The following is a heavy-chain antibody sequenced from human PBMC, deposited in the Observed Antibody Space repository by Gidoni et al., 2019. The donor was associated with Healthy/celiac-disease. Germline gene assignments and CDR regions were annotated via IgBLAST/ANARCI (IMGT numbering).Heavy chain of an antibody. Sequence: QVQLQQWGAGLLKPSETLSLTCAIYGGSFSYYYWSWIRQPPGKGLEWIGEINHSGSTNYNPSLKRRVTISVDTSKNQFSLKLSSVTAADTAVYYCARRDDILTGYYRVAFDYWGQGTLVTVSS. J-gene: IGHJ4*02. CDR1: GGSFSYYY. V-gene: IGHV4-34*01. CDR2: INHSGST. D-gene: IGHD3-9*01. CDR3: ARRDDILTGYYRVAFDY.